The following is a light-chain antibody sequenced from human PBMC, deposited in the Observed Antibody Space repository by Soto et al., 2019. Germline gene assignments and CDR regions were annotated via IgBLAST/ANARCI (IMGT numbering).Light chain of an antibody. CDR2: EVS. V-gene: IGLV2-14*01. CDR1: SSDVGGYNY. Sequence: QSALTQPASVSGSPGQSITISCTGTSSDVGGYNYVSWYQQHPGKAPKLLIYEVSNRPSGVSSRFSGSKSANTASLTISGLQAEDQADYYCQSYDSSLSGYVFGAGTKVTVL. CDR3: QSYDSSLSGYV. J-gene: IGLJ1*01.